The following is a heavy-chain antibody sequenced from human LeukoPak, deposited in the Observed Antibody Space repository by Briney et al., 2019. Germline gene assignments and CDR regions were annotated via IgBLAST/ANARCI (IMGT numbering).Heavy chain of an antibody. Sequence: GASLKISCKGSGYSFTSYWIGWVRQMPGKGLEWMGIIYPGDSDTRYSPSFQGQVTISADKSISTAYLQWSSLKASDTAMYYCARQSPDYDILTGYYPGFDPWGQGTLVTVSS. CDR3: ARQSPDYDILTGYYPGFDP. CDR1: GYSFTSYW. V-gene: IGHV5-51*01. CDR2: IYPGDSDT. J-gene: IGHJ5*02. D-gene: IGHD3-9*01.